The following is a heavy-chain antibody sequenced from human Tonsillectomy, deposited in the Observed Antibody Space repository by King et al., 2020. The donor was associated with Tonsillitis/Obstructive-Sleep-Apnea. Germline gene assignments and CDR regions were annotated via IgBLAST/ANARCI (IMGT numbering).Heavy chain of an antibody. CDR1: GFTFSAYA. V-gene: IGHV3-23*04. CDR2: IEVTGGGT. CDR3: AKDHVSMNGKWDAFDI. J-gene: IGHJ3*02. Sequence: VQLVESGGSWVQPGGSLILFCTSSGFTFSAYAMRWVRQAPGKGLWWVSSIEVTGGGTFHTDSVKGRFTTSRDNSKDTLYLHMNSLRAEDTAVYYCAKDHVSMNGKWDAFDIWGQGTTVTVSP. D-gene: IGHD2/OR15-2a*01.